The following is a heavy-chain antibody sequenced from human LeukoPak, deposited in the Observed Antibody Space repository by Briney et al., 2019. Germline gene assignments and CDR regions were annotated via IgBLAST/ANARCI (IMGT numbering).Heavy chain of an antibody. Sequence: PSETLSLTCAVYGGSFSGYYWSWIRQPPGKGLEWIGEINHSGSTNYNPSLKSRVTISVDTSKNQFSLKLSSVTAADTAVYYCARHVPGIAVADLGYYFDYWGQGILVTVSS. V-gene: IGHV4-34*01. J-gene: IGHJ4*02. CDR2: INHSGST. CDR1: GGSFSGYY. D-gene: IGHD6-19*01. CDR3: ARHVPGIAVADLGYYFDY.